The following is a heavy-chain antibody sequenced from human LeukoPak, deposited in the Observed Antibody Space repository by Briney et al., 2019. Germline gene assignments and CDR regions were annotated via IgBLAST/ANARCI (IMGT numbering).Heavy chain of an antibody. CDR3: ARLPYYYDSSGYSYYYYMDV. CDR1: GYSFTSYW. Sequence: GSSLKISCNGSGYSFTSYWIGWVRQMPGKGLEWMVIIYSGDSDTRYSPSFQGQVTISADKSISTAYLQWSSLKASNTAMYYCARLPYYYDSSGYSYYYYMDVWGKGTTVTVSS. V-gene: IGHV5-51*01. J-gene: IGHJ6*03. CDR2: IYSGDSDT. D-gene: IGHD3-22*01.